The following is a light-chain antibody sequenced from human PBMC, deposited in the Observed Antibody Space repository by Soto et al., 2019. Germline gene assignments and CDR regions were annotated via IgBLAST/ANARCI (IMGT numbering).Light chain of an antibody. CDR2: AAP. CDR3: QQSYTTPLP. Sequence: DIQMTQSPHSLSASVAERVTITCRTSQSLRSYLNWYQQKPGKAPNLLIYAAPTLRRGVPSRCSRREAGTAFTLTIRSLQPGDFATCYCQQSYTTPLPLGGGTNVEIK. CDR1: QSLRSY. V-gene: IGKV1-39*01. J-gene: IGKJ4*01.